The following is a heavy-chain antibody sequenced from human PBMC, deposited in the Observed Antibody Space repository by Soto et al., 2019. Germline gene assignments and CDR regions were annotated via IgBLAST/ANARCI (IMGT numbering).Heavy chain of an antibody. CDR2: TSYDGNNT. J-gene: IGHJ6*02. CDR3: AKDSGYIGYDVYYYYYGMDV. Sequence: LLVESGGGVVQPGRSLRLSCAASGFTFSLYGLHWVRQAPGKGLEWVAVTSYDGNNTYYADSVKGRFTISRDNSKNTLYLQMNSLRAEDTAVYYCAKDSGYIGYDVYYYYYGMDVWGQGTTVTVSS. D-gene: IGHD5-12*01. CDR1: GFTFSLYG. V-gene: IGHV3-30*18.